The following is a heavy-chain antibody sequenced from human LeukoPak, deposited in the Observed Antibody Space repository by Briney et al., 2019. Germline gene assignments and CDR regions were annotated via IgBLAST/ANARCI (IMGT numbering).Heavy chain of an antibody. J-gene: IGHJ4*02. Sequence: GGSLRLSCAASGFTFSSYSMNWVRQAPGKGLEWVSSISSSSSYIYYADSVKGRFTISRDSAKNSLYLQMNSLRAEDTAVYYCARSALYSGYDFFNWGQGTLVTVSS. CDR3: ARSALYSGYDFFN. CDR1: GFTFSSYS. CDR2: ISSSSSYI. V-gene: IGHV3-21*01. D-gene: IGHD5-12*01.